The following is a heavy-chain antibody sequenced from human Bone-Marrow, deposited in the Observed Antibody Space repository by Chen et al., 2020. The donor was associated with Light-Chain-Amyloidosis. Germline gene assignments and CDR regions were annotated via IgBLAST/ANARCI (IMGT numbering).Heavy chain of an antibody. J-gene: IGHJ3*02. V-gene: IGHV3-33*01. D-gene: IGHD3-10*01. CDR3: AGSPAGHDAFDI. CDR1: GFTFSSYG. Sequence: QVQLVESGGGVVQPGRSLRLSCAASGFTFSSYGMHWVRQAPGKGLEWVAVIWYDGSNKYYADSVKGRFTISRDNSKNTLYLQMNSLRAEDTAVYYCAGSPAGHDAFDIWGQWTMVTVSS. CDR2: IWYDGSNK.